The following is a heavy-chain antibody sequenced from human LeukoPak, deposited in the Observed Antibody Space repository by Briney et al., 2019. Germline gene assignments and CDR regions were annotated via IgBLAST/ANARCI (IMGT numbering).Heavy chain of an antibody. Sequence: GGSLRLSCAASGFTFSSYWMSRVRQAPGKGLEWVSVIHSGGSTYYADSVKGRFTISRDNSKNTLYLQMNSLRAEDTAVYSCARDSRSGSHFDYWGQGTLVTVSS. V-gene: IGHV3-53*01. CDR3: ARDSRSGSHFDY. J-gene: IGHJ4*02. CDR2: IHSGGST. CDR1: GFTFSSYW. D-gene: IGHD3-10*01.